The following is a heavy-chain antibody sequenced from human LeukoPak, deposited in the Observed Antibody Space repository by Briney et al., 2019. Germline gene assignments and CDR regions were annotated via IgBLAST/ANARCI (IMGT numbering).Heavy chain of an antibody. D-gene: IGHD3-16*01. CDR3: ARGGGIEYFDY. Sequence: SETLSLTCTVSGGSINNYYWSWIRQPPGKGLEWIGYIYYSGSTNYNPSLKSRVTISVDTSKNQFSLKLSSVTAADTAVYYCARGGGIEYFDYWGQGTLVTVSS. J-gene: IGHJ4*02. CDR1: GGSINNYY. CDR2: IYYSGST. V-gene: IGHV4-59*01.